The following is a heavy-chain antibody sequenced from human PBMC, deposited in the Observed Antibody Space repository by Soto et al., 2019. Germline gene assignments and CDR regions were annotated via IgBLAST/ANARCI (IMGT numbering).Heavy chain of an antibody. Sequence: EVQLVESGGGLVQPGGSLRLSCAASGFTFRNYDMHWVRQGTGKGLEWVSGISAAGDPDYADSVEGRFTISRENAQNSFFLQMNSLRVGDTAVYYCARTDRDFYGLDVWGHGTKVIVSS. CDR3: ARTDRDFYGLDV. CDR1: GFTFRNYD. J-gene: IGHJ6*02. V-gene: IGHV3-13*05. CDR2: ISAAGDP.